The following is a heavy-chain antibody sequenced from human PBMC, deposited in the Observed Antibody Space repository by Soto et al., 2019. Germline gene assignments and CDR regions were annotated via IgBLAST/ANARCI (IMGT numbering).Heavy chain of an antibody. Sequence: QAGGSRRRSWAASGFTFSSYGMNWVRQAPGKGLGWVSYISMSGSTIYYADSVKGRFTISRDNAKNSLYLQMNSLRAEDTAVYYCARDGGYCSGGSCYSGGTMPLRNLYYYYGMDVWGQGTTVTVSS. V-gene: IGHV3-48*03. CDR1: GFTFSSYG. CDR3: ARDGGYCSGGSCYSGGTMPLRNLYYYYGMDV. D-gene: IGHD2-15*01. CDR2: ISMSGSTI. J-gene: IGHJ6*02.